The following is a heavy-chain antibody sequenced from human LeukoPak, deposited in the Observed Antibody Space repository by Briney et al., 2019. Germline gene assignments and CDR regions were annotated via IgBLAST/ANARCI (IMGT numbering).Heavy chain of an antibody. J-gene: IGHJ6*03. CDR2: IYYSGST. D-gene: IGHD3-22*01. CDR3: ARDVRGSSGRYYYYYMDV. V-gene: IGHV4-39*07. Sequence: SETLSLTCTVSGGSISSSTYYWGWIRQPPGKGLEWIGSIYYSGSTYYNPSLKSRVTISVDTSKNQFSLKLSSVTAADTAVFYCARDVRGSSGRYYYYYMDVWGKGTMVTVSS. CDR1: GGSISSSTYY.